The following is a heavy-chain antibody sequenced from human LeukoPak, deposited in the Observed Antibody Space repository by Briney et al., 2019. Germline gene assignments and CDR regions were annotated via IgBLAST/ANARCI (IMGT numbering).Heavy chain of an antibody. CDR3: AREVTMVRGVIISRGFYGMDV. Sequence: PSETLSLTCSVSGGSIGTYYWTWIRQPPGKGLEWIGYIYYSGSTNYNPSLKSRVTISVDTSKNQFSLKLSSVTAADTAVYYCAREVTMVRGVIISRGFYGMDVWGQGTTVTVSS. V-gene: IGHV4-59*01. CDR2: IYYSGST. D-gene: IGHD3-10*01. J-gene: IGHJ6*02. CDR1: GGSIGTYY.